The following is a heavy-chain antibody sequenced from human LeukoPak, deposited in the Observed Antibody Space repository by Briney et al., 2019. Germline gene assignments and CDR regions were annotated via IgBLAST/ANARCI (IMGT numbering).Heavy chain of an antibody. CDR2: IRSKPKSYAT. J-gene: IGHJ4*02. V-gene: IGHV3-73*01. CDR3: TRPAVITDTDLYDY. D-gene: IGHD1-20*01. Sequence: PGGSLKLSCAASGFTFSDSAMHWVRQASGKGQEWVRRIRSKPKSYATAYAASVKGRFTVSRDDSKNTAYLQMNSLKTEDTAVYYCTRPAVITDTDLYDYWGQGALVTVSS. CDR1: GFTFSDSA.